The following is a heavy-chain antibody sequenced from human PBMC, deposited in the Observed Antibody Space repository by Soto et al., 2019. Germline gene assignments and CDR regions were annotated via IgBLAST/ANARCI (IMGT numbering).Heavy chain of an antibody. J-gene: IGHJ6*02. CDR1: GFTFSSYE. V-gene: IGHV3-48*03. CDR3: ARDYSRDGVGDQLPGGPPNTTRRYYGMDV. CDR2: ISSSGSTK. Sequence: PGGFLRLSCAASGFTFSSYEMNWVRQAPGKALEWVSYISSSGSTKYYECTVRGRFANSRDKAKHSLYLQMNSLRAEDTAVYYCARDYSRDGVGDQLPGGPPNTTRRYYGMDVWGQGTTVTVSS. D-gene: IGHD2-2*01.